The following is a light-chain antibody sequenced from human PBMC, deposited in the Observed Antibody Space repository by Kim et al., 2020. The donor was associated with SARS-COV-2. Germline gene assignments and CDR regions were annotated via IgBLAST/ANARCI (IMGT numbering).Light chain of an antibody. V-gene: IGKV3-11*01. Sequence: EIVLTQSPATLSLSPGERATLSCRASESARSYLAWYQQKPGQTPRLLIYDVSNRATGIPARFSGSGSGTDFTLTISNLEPEDFAVYYCQQRSAWPLTFGGGTKVEI. CDR2: DVS. J-gene: IGKJ4*01. CDR1: ESARSY. CDR3: QQRSAWPLT.